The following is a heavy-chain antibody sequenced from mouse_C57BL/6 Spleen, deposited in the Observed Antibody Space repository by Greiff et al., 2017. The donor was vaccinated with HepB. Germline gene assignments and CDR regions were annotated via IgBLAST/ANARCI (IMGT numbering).Heavy chain of an antibody. CDR1: GFTFSSYT. Sequence: SGGGLVKPGGSLKLSCAASGFTFSSYTMSWVRQTPEKRLEWVATISGGGGNTYYPDSVKGRFTISRDNAKNTLYLQMSSLRSEDTALYYCARQSGSYWYFDVWGTGTTVTVSS. CDR3: ARQSGSYWYFDV. D-gene: IGHD2-2*01. J-gene: IGHJ1*03. V-gene: IGHV5-9*01. CDR2: ISGGGGNT.